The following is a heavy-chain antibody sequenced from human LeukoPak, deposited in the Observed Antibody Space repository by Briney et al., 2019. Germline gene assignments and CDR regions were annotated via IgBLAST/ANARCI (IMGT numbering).Heavy chain of an antibody. Sequence: PGGSLRLSCAASGFTFSSYWMHWVRQAPGKGLEWVSYISSSGSAVYYTDSVKGRFTISRDNAKNSLYLQMNSLRAEDTAVYYCARERGGYCSSTTCSHAFDIWGQGTMVTISS. V-gene: IGHV3-48*01. CDR3: ARERGGYCSSTTCSHAFDI. CDR1: GFTFSSYW. CDR2: ISSSGSAV. D-gene: IGHD2-2*01. J-gene: IGHJ3*02.